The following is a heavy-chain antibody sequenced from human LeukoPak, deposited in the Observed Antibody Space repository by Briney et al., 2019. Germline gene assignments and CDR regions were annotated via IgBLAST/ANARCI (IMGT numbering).Heavy chain of an antibody. D-gene: IGHD1-26*01. CDR1: GYTFTSYE. Sequence: ASVKVSCKASGYTFTSYEINWVRQANGQGLEWMGWMNPNSGNTGYAQKFQGRVTINRNTSISTAYMELSSLRSEDTAVYYCARGGYGGSYYAGAFDIWGQGTMVTVSS. CDR2: MNPNSGNT. V-gene: IGHV1-8*03. CDR3: ARGGYGGSYYAGAFDI. J-gene: IGHJ3*02.